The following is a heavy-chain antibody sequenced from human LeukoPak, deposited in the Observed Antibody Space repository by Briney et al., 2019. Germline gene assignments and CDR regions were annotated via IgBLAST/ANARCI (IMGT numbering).Heavy chain of an antibody. CDR1: GYTFTGYY. Sequence: ASVKVSCKASGYTFTGYYMHWVRQAPGQGLEWMGWINPNSGGTNYAQKFQGRVTMTRDTSISTAYMELSGLRSDDTAVYYCASTSSGGTQFDYWGQGTLVTVSS. CDR2: INPNSGGT. J-gene: IGHJ4*02. V-gene: IGHV1-2*02. D-gene: IGHD6-19*01. CDR3: ASTSSGGTQFDY.